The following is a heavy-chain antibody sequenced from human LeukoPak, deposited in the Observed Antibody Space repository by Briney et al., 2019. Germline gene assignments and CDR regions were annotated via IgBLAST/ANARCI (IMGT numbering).Heavy chain of an antibody. CDR1: GFTFSSYA. Sequence: GGSLRLSCAASGFTFSSYAVSWVRQAPGKGLEWVSAISGSGGRIYYGASVKGRFTISRDNSKNTLNLQMNSLRAEDTAVYYCATSKYSGSYWGQGTLVTVSS. V-gene: IGHV3-23*01. D-gene: IGHD1-26*01. CDR3: ATSKYSGSY. CDR2: ISGSGGRI. J-gene: IGHJ4*02.